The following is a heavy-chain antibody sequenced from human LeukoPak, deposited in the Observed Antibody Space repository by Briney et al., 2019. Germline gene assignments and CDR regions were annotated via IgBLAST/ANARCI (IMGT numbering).Heavy chain of an antibody. J-gene: IGHJ4*02. CDR2: IYYSGST. CDR3: ARGRSSFFDY. V-gene: IGHV4-61*01. CDR1: GGSVSSGSYY. D-gene: IGHD6-19*01. Sequence: SETLSLTCTVSGGSVSSGSYYWSWIRQPPGKGLEWIGYIYYSGSTNYSPSLKSRVTISVDTSKNQFSLKLSSVTAADTAVYYCARGRSSFFDYWGQGTLVTVSS.